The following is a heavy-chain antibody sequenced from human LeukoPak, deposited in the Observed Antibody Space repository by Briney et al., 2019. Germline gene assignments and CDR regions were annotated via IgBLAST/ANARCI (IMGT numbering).Heavy chain of an antibody. V-gene: IGHV4-61*01. Sequence: SETLSLTCTVSGGSISIGPYYWIWIRQPPGKGLEWIGFIYYTGSTNYNPSLKSRVTISVDTSKNQLSLKLSSVTAADTAVYYCARGNSWPNPDSWGQGTLLTVSS. CDR3: ARGNSWPNPDS. J-gene: IGHJ4*02. CDR1: GGSISIGPYY. CDR2: IYYTGST. D-gene: IGHD2-15*01.